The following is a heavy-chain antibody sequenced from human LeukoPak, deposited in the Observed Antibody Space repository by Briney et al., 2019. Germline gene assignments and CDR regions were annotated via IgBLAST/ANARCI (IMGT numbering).Heavy chain of an antibody. D-gene: IGHD3-3*01. CDR3: ARDSPFSDFWTKMDY. Sequence: PGGSLRLSCAASGFTFSSYAMHWVRQAPGKGLEWVAVISYDGSNKYYADPVKGRFTISRDNSKNTLYLQMNSLRAEDTAVYYCARDSPFSDFWTKMDYWGQGTLVTVSS. J-gene: IGHJ4*02. V-gene: IGHV3-30-3*01. CDR2: ISYDGSNK. CDR1: GFTFSSYA.